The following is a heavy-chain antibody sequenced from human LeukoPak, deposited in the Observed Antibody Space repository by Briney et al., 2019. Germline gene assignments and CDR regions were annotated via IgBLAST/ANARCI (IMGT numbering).Heavy chain of an antibody. J-gene: IGHJ6*03. D-gene: IGHD3-10*01. CDR2: ISYDGSNK. Sequence: GGSLRLSCAASGFTFSSYAMHWVRQAPGKGLEWVAVISYDGSNKYYADSVKGRFTISRDNSKNTLYLQMNSLRPEDTPVYYCARAGGPGELFYYYNMDVWGKGTTVTVSS. CDR3: ARAGGPGELFYYYNMDV. CDR1: GFTFSSYA. V-gene: IGHV3-30*01.